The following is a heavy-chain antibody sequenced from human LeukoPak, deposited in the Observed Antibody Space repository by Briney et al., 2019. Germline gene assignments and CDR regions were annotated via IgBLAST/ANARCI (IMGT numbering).Heavy chain of an antibody. V-gene: IGHV4-34*01. CDR1: GGSFSGYY. CDR2: INHSGST. CDR3: ARGPRIDYGDPNWFDP. J-gene: IGHJ5*02. Sequence: PSETLSLTCAVYGGSFSGYYWSWIRQPPGKGLEWIGEINHSGSTNYNPSLKSRVTISVDTSKNQFSLKLSSVTAADTAVYYCARGPRIDYGDPNWFDPWGQGTLVTVSS. D-gene: IGHD4-17*01.